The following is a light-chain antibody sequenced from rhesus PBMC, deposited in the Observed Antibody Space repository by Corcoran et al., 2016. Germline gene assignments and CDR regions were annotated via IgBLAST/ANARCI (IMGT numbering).Light chain of an antibody. CDR2: RSS. CDR3: QQYMRGPLT. J-gene: IGKJ4*01. Sequence: DIQMTQSPSSLSASIGDKVTISCRASQRLNNFLAWYQQKPGKAPTLLIYRSSQLQTGVPSRFSVSGSGTDFTLTITSLQSEDFPSYFCQQYMRGPLTFGGGTKVDLK. V-gene: IGKV1-22*01. CDR1: QRLNNF.